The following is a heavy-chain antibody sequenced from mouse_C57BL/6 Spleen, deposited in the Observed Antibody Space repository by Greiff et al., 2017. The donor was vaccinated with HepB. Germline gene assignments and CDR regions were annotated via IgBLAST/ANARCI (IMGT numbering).Heavy chain of an antibody. CDR3: ARYIYYDYDVLYFDY. CDR2: IYPGSGST. CDR1: GYTFTSYW. D-gene: IGHD2-4*01. V-gene: IGHV1-55*01. J-gene: IGHJ2*01. Sequence: QVQLKQPGAELVKPGASVKMSCKASGYTFTSYWITWVKQRPGQGLEWIGDIYPGSGSTNYNEKFKSKATLTVDTSSSTAYMQLSSLTSEDSAVYYCARYIYYDYDVLYFDYWGQGTTLTVSS.